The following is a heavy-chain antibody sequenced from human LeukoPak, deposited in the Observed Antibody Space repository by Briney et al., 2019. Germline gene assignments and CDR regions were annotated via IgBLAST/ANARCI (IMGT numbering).Heavy chain of an antibody. J-gene: IGHJ6*03. CDR3: TRDFSSSSTVYYYYMDV. Sequence: SETLSLTCTVSGGSISSRPYYWGWVRQPPGKGLEWIGTISYSGTTYYSPSLKSRVTISLDTSKNQFSLKLSSVTAADTAIYYCTRDFSSSSTVYYYYMDVWGKGTTVTVSS. CDR2: ISYSGTT. D-gene: IGHD6-6*01. V-gene: IGHV4-39*07. CDR1: GGSISSRPYY.